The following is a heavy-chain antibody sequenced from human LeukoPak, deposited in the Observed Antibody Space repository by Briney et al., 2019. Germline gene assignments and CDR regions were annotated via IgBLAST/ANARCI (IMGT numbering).Heavy chain of an antibody. CDR2: IYTSGST. CDR1: GGSISGYY. Sequence: PSETLSLTCTVSGGSISGYYWSGIRQPPGKGMEWIGYIYTSGSTNYNPSLKSRVTISVDTSKNQFSLRLSSVTAADTAMYFCARAYSRSYSHFDDWGQGTLVTVSS. D-gene: IGHD1-26*01. CDR3: ARAYSRSYSHFDD. V-gene: IGHV4-4*09. J-gene: IGHJ4*02.